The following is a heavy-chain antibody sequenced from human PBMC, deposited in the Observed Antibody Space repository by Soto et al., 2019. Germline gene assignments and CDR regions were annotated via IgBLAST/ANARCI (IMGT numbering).Heavy chain of an antibody. CDR1: GGSISSSSYY. D-gene: IGHD3-16*01. Sequence: PSETLSLTCTVSGGSISSSSYYWGWIRQPPGKGLEWIGSIYYSGSTYYNPSLKSRVTISVDTSKNQFSLKLSSVTAADTAVYYCARSEIMITFGGVIPRYFDYWGQGTLVTVSS. CDR3: ARSEIMITFGGVIPRYFDY. V-gene: IGHV4-39*01. CDR2: IYYSGST. J-gene: IGHJ4*02.